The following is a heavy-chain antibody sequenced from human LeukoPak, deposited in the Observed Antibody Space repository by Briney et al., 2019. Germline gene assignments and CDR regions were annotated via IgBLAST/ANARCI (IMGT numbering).Heavy chain of an antibody. J-gene: IGHJ4*02. CDR1: GGSFSGYY. V-gene: IGHV4-34*01. Sequence: SETLSLTCAVYGGSFSGYYWSWIRQPPGKGLEWIGEINQSGSTNYNPSLKSRVTISFDTSKNQFSLKLSSVTAADTAVYYCARRVRGKAWDYWGQGTLVTVSS. D-gene: IGHD3-16*01. CDR3: ARRVRGKAWDY. CDR2: INQSGST.